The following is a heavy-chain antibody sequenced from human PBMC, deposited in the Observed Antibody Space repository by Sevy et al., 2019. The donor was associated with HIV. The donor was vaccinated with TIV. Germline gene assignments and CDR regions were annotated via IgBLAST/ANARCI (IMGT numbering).Heavy chain of an antibody. Sequence: GGSLRLSCAASGFTFSNYEMNWVRQAPGKGLEWVSHITSSGSSIYYADSVKGRFTISRDNAKNSLYLQMNSLRVEDTAVYYCARNGGAYVTGLDPWGQGTLVTVSS. J-gene: IGHJ5*02. CDR1: GFTFSNYE. V-gene: IGHV3-48*03. D-gene: IGHD3-10*02. CDR2: ITSSGSSI. CDR3: ARNGGAYVTGLDP.